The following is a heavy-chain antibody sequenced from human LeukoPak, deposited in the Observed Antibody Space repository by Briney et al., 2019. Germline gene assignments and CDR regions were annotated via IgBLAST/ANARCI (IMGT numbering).Heavy chain of an antibody. D-gene: IGHD3-3*01. J-gene: IGHJ4*02. V-gene: IGHV1-2*02. CDR1: GYTFTGYY. Sequence: ASVKVSCKASGYTFTGYYMHWVRQAPGQGLEWMGWINPNSGGTNYAQKFQGRVTMTRDMSISTAYMELSRLRSDDTAVYYCARAHYDFWSGYYDYWGQGTLVTVSS. CDR3: ARAHYDFWSGYYDY. CDR2: INPNSGGT.